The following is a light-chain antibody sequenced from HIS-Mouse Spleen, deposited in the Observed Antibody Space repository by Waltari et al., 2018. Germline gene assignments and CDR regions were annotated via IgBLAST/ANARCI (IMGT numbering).Light chain of an antibody. J-gene: IGKJ2*01. CDR3: QQRSNWPGT. CDR1: QSVSSY. Sequence: DIVLTQSPATLSLSPGERATLSFRASQSVSSYLAWYQQKPGQAPRLLIYDASNRATGIPARFSGSGSGTDFTLTISSLEPEDFAVYYCQQRSNWPGTFGQGTKLEIK. CDR2: DAS. V-gene: IGKV3-11*01.